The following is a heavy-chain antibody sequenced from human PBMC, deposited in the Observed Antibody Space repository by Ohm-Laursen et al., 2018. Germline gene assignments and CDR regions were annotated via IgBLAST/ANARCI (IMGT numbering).Heavy chain of an antibody. Sequence: SLRLSCSATGFTFSSHGINWVRQAPGKGLEWVSGISGSGDTTYYADSVKGRFTISRDNSRNTLDLQMNSLRAEDTAVYYCAKVDDFWSGYYYYYYYGMDVWGQGTTVTVSS. CDR2: ISGSGDTT. CDR3: AKVDDFWSGYYYYYYYGMDV. CDR1: GFTFSSHG. J-gene: IGHJ6*02. V-gene: IGHV3-23*01. D-gene: IGHD3-3*01.